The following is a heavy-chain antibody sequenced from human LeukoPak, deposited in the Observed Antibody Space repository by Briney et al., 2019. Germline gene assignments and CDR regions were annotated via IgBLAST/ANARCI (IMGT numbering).Heavy chain of an antibody. V-gene: IGHV3-30*02. D-gene: IGHD2-8*02. CDR2: IRYDGSNK. J-gene: IGHJ4*02. Sequence: GGSLRLSCAASGFTFSSYGMHWVRQAPGKGLEWVAFIRYDGSNKYYVDSVKGRFTISRDNSKNTLYLQMNSLRAEDTAVYHCAKDLWSPSDYWGQGTLVTVSS. CDR1: GFTFSSYG. CDR3: AKDLWSPSDY.